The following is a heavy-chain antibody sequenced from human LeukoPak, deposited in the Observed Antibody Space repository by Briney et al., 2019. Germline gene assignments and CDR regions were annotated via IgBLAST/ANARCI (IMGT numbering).Heavy chain of an antibody. Sequence: GGSLRLSCAASGFTSSTYWMSWVRQAPGKGLEWVVNISEDGSEKYYVDSVKGRFTISRDNARNSLYLQMNSLRAEGTAVYYCARRARGLYSGTYFDYWGQGTLVTVSS. CDR2: ISEDGSEK. J-gene: IGHJ4*02. CDR3: ARRARGLYSGTYFDY. D-gene: IGHD1-26*01. V-gene: IGHV3-7*01. CDR1: GFTSSTYW.